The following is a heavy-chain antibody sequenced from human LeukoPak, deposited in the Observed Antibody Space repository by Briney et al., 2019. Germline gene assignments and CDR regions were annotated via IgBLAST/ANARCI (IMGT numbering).Heavy chain of an antibody. J-gene: IGHJ4*02. Sequence: PSETLSLTCTVSGGSISSGDYYWSWIRQPPGKGLEWIGYIYYSGSTYYNPSLKSRVTISVDTSKNQFSLKLSSVTAADTAVYYCARGNRWIAARPFDYWGQGTLVTVSS. CDR1: GGSISSGDYY. V-gene: IGHV4-30-4*08. D-gene: IGHD6-6*01. CDR2: IYYSGST. CDR3: ARGNRWIAARPFDY.